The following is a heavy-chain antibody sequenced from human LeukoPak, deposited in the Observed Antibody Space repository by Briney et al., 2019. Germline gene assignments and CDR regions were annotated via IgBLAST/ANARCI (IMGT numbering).Heavy chain of an antibody. Sequence: SGTLSPTCAVSGXSISSNNWWSWVRQPPGKGLEWIGDIYQSGSTNYNPSLKSRVTISVDKSQNYFSLKLTSVTAADTAVYYCARETQYCGGASCLIDSWGQGTLVTVSS. J-gene: IGHJ4*02. CDR3: ARETQYCGGASCLIDS. CDR1: GXSISSNNW. V-gene: IGHV4-4*02. D-gene: IGHD2-21*01. CDR2: IYQSGST.